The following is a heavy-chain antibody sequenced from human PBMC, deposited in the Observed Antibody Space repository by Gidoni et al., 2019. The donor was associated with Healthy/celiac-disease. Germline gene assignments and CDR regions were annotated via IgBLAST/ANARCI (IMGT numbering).Heavy chain of an antibody. Sequence: QVQLVESGGVVVQPGRSLRLSCAASGFTFSRYGMDWVRQAPGKGLEWVAVIWYDGSNKYYADSVKGRFTISRDNSKNTLYLQMNSLRAEDTAVYYCAREERNNWNDSDYFDYWGQGTLVTVSS. CDR2: IWYDGSNK. J-gene: IGHJ4*02. CDR1: GFTFSRYG. D-gene: IGHD1-20*01. CDR3: AREERNNWNDSDYFDY. V-gene: IGHV3-33*01.